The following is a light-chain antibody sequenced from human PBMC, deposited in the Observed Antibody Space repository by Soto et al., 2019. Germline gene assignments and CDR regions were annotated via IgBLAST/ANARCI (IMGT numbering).Light chain of an antibody. V-gene: IGLV2-8*01. CDR1: SSDVGGYNY. CDR3: AAWDDSLSGHVV. Sequence: QSALTQPPSASGSPGQSVTISCTGSSSDVGGYNYVSWYQQHPGKAPKLMIYEVSKRPSGVPDRLSGSKSGTSASLAISGLRSEDEADYYCAAWDDSLSGHVVFGGGTKLTVL. J-gene: IGLJ2*01. CDR2: EVS.